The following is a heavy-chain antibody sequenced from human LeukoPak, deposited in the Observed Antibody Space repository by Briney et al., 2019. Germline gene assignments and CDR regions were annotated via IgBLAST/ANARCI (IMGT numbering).Heavy chain of an antibody. CDR2: IYYSGST. Sequence: PSQTLSLACTVSGGSISSGGYYWSWIRQHPGKGLEWIGYIYYSGSTYYNPSLKSRVTISVDTSKNQFSLKLSSVTAADTAVYYCARGYCSSTSCPVGYWGQGTLVTVSS. J-gene: IGHJ4*02. V-gene: IGHV4-31*03. D-gene: IGHD2-2*01. CDR3: ARGYCSSTSCPVGY. CDR1: GGSISSGGYY.